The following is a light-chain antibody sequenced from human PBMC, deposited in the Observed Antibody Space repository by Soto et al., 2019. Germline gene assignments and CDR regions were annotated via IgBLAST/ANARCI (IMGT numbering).Light chain of an antibody. J-gene: IGKJ5*01. Sequence: EIVLTQSPATLSLSPGERATLSCRTSQSVSKYFAWYQQKPVRAPRLLIYDASSRATVIPARFIGSVSGTDFTLTISSLEPEDFAIYYCQQRNNWPITFGQGTRLEIK. CDR2: DAS. V-gene: IGKV3-11*01. CDR3: QQRNNWPIT. CDR1: QSVSKY.